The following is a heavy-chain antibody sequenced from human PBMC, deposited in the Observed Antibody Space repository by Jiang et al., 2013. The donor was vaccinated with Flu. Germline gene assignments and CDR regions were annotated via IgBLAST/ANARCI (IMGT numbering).Heavy chain of an antibody. J-gene: IGHJ6*02. CDR2: IYYSGST. Sequence: WSWIRQPPGKGLEWIGYIYYSGSTNYNPSLKSRVTISVDTSKNQFSLKLSSVTAADTAVYYCARDTTVLGYCSGGSCYYYGMDVWGQGTTVTVSS. V-gene: IGHV4-59*01. D-gene: IGHD2-15*01. CDR3: ARDTTVLGYCSGGSCYYYGMDV.